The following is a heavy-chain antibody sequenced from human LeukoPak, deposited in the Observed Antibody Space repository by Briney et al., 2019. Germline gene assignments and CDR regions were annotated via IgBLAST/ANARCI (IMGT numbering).Heavy chain of an antibody. D-gene: IGHD3-10*01. CDR3: AKDRGSGSYYQERPFDY. CDR2: ISGSGGST. CDR1: GFTFSSYA. J-gene: IGHJ4*02. V-gene: IGHV3-23*01. Sequence: GGSLRLSCAASGFTFSSYAMSWVRQAPGKGLEWVSAISGSGGSTYYAESVKGRFTISRDNSKNTLYLQMNSLRAEDTAVYYCAKDRGSGSYYQERPFDYWGQGTLVTVSS.